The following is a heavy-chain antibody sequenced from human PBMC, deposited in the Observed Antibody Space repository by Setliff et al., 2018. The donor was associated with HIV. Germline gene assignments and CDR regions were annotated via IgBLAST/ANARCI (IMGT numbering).Heavy chain of an antibody. CDR1: GFTFDSYE. CDR3: VKDGDYRNGDYDAFEI. V-gene: IGHV3-48*03. J-gene: IGHJ3*02. CDR2: ISTIGSNT. D-gene: IGHD4-17*01. Sequence: GGSLRLSCAASGFTFDSYEMNWVRQAPGKGLEWVSYISTIGSNTFYADSVKGRFTITRDNAKSIVDLQMTSLTAEDTAVYYCVKDGDYRNGDYDAFEIWGQGTMVTVSS.